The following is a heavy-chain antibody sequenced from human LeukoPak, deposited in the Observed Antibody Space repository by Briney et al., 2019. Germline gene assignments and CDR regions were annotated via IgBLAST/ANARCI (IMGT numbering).Heavy chain of an antibody. CDR2: INPNSGGT. J-gene: IGHJ6*02. CDR1: GYTFTGYY. Sequence: ASVKVSCKASGYTFTGYYMHWVRQAPGQGLEWMGWINPNSGGTNYAQEFQGRVTMTRDTSISTAYMELSRLRSDDTAVYYCARDRSGYDYSYYYYGMDVWGQGTTVTVSS. V-gene: IGHV1-2*02. CDR3: ARDRSGYDYSYYYYGMDV. D-gene: IGHD5-12*01.